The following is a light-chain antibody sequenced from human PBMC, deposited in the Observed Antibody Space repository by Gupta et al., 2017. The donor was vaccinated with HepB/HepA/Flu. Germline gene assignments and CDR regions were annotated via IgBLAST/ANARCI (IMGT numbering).Light chain of an antibody. J-gene: IGKJ4*01. CDR1: QDISSY. CDR3: QQSYSTPLT. CDR2: AAS. Sequence: IQMTQSPSSLSASVGDRVTITCRASQDISSYLNWYQQKPGKAPKLLIYAASSLQSGVPSRFSGSGSGTDFTLTISSLQPEDFATYYCQQSYSTPLTFGGGTKVEIK. V-gene: IGKV1-39*01.